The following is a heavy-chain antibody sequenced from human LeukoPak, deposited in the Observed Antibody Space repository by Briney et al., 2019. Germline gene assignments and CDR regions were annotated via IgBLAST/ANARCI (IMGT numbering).Heavy chain of an antibody. V-gene: IGHV3-15*01. D-gene: IGHD2-21*02. CDR3: TSVVLTARQFDS. J-gene: IGHJ4*02. CDR2: IKTKTDGETA. Sequence: PGGSLRLSCAASGFTFSSYWMHWVRQAPGKGLEWVGRIKTKTDGETAYYAAPVNGRFSISRDDSKNTVYLQMNSLKTEDTAVYHCTSVVLTARQFDSWGQGTPVTVSS. CDR1: GFTFSSYW.